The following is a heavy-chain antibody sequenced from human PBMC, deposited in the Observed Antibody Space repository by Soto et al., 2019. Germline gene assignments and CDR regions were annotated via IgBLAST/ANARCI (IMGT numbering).Heavy chain of an antibody. CDR3: AKDRPVAGMGAKYGMDV. J-gene: IGHJ6*02. CDR2: ISWNSGSI. D-gene: IGHD6-19*01. V-gene: IGHV3-9*01. CDR1: GFTFDDYA. Sequence: EVQLVESGGGLVQPGRSLRLSCAASGFTFDDYAMHWVRQAPGKGLEWVSGISWNSGSIGYADSVKGRFTISRDNAKNSLYLQMNSLSAEDTALYYCAKDRPVAGMGAKYGMDVWGQGTTVIVSS.